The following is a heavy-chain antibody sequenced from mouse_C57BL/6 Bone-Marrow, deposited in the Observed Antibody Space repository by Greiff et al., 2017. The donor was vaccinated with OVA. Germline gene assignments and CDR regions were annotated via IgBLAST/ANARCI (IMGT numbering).Heavy chain of an antibody. D-gene: IGHD2-2*01. J-gene: IGHJ1*03. CDR1: GYTFTSYW. CDR2: INPSNGGT. Sequence: VQLQQPGTELVKPGASVKLSCKASGYTFTSYWMHWVKQRPGQGFEWIGNINPSNGGTNYNEKFKSKATLTVDKSSSTAYMQLSSLTSEDSAVYYCAARGLRRGDWYFDVWGTGTTVTVSS. V-gene: IGHV1-53*01. CDR3: AARGLRRGDWYFDV.